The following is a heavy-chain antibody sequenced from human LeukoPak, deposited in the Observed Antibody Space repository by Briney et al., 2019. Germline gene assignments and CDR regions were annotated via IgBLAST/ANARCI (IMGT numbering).Heavy chain of an antibody. J-gene: IGHJ5*02. D-gene: IGHD6-13*01. CDR1: GGSFSGYY. CDR3: ARGYSSSWYFNWFDP. V-gene: IGHV4-34*01. CDR2: INHSGST. Sequence: SETLSLTCAVYGGSFSGYYWSWIRQPPGKGLEWIGEINHSGSTNYNPSLKSRVTISVDTSKNQFSLKLTSVTAADTAVYYCARGYSSSWYFNWFDPWGQGTLVTVSS.